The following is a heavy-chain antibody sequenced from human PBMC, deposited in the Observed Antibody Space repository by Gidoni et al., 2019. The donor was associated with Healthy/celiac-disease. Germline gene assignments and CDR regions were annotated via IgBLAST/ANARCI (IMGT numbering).Heavy chain of an antibody. D-gene: IGHD6-19*01. Sequence: QLQLQESGPGLVKPSETLSLTCTVSGGSISSSRYYWGWLRQPPGKGLEWIGSIYYSGSTYYNPSLKSRVTISVDTSKNQFSLKLSSVTAADTAVYYCARSERIAVAVTAAFDIWGQGTMVTVSS. CDR1: GGSISSSRYY. CDR2: IYYSGST. CDR3: ARSERIAVAVTAAFDI. J-gene: IGHJ3*02. V-gene: IGHV4-39*01.